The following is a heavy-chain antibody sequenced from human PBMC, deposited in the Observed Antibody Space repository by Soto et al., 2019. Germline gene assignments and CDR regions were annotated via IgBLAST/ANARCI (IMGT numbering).Heavy chain of an antibody. V-gene: IGHV4-34*01. J-gene: IGHJ5*02. CDR3: ARGAVSGWLRNWFDP. CDR2: INHSGST. Sequence: PSETLSLTCAVYGGSFSGYYWSWIRQPPGKGLEWIGEINHSGSTNYNPSLKSRVTISVDTSKNQFSLKLSSVTAADTAVYYCARGAVSGWLRNWFDPWGQGTLVTVS. CDR1: GGSFSGYY. D-gene: IGHD5-12*01.